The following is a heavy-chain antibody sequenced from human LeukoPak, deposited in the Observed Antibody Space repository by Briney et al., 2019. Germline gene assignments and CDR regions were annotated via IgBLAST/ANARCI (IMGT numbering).Heavy chain of an antibody. CDR3: ARGGYGPRMCSSSWYPPNSYYYYYMDV. Sequence: PGGSLRLSCAASGFTVSSNYMSWVRQAPGKGLEWVSVIYSGGSTYYADSVKGRFTISRDNSKNTLYLQMNSLRAEDTAVYYCARGGYGPRMCSSSWYPPNSYYYYYMDVWGKGTTVTVSS. CDR1: GFTVSSNY. J-gene: IGHJ6*03. D-gene: IGHD6-13*01. CDR2: IYSGGST. V-gene: IGHV3-66*02.